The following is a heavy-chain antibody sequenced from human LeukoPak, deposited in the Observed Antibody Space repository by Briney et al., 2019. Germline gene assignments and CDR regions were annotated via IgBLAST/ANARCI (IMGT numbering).Heavy chain of an antibody. CDR2: IYPGDSDT. V-gene: IGHV5-51*01. J-gene: IGHJ4*02. CDR3: ARQQGVGATTSHFDY. CDR1: GYSFTSYW. Sequence: GESLQISCKGSGYSFTSYWIGWVRQMPGKGLEWMGIIYPGDSDTRYSPSFQGQVTISADKSISTAYLQWSSLKASDTAMYYCARQQGVGATTSHFDYWGQGTLVTVSS. D-gene: IGHD1-26*01.